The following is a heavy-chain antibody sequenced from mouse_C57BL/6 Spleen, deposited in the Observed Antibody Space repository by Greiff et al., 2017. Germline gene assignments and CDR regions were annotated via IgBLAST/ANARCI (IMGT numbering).Heavy chain of an antibody. CDR2: IDPENGDP. V-gene: IGHV14-4*01. CDR1: GFNIKDDY. J-gene: IGHJ2*01. CDR3: TTSYYGDY. D-gene: IGHD1-1*02. Sequence: VQLQQSGAELVRPGASVKLSCTASGFNIKDDYMHWVKQRPEQGLEWIGWIDPENGDPEYASKFQGKATITADTSSNTAYLQLSSLTSEDTAVYYCTTSYYGDYWGQGTTLTVSS.